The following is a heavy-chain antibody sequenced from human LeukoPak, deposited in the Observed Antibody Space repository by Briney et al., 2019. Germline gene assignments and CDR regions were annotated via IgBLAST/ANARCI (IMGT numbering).Heavy chain of an antibody. J-gene: IGHJ4*02. CDR2: ISWNSGSI. CDR1: GFTFDDYA. Sequence: PGRSLRLSCAASGFTFDDYAMPWVRQAPGKGLEWVSGISWNSGSIGYADSVKGRFTISRDNAKNSLYLQMNSLRAEDTALYYCAKAMGLYYYDSSGYLTWGQGTLVTVSS. D-gene: IGHD3-22*01. V-gene: IGHV3-9*01. CDR3: AKAMGLYYYDSSGYLT.